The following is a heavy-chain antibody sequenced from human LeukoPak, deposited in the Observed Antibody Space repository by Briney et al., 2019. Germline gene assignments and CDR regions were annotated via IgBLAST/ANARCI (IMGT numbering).Heavy chain of an antibody. CDR2: IKQDGSEK. CDR1: GLTFSSYW. V-gene: IGHV3-7*03. CDR3: AREPPSGSYIDY. Sequence: GGSLRLSCAASGLTFSSYWMSWVRQAPGKGLEWVANIKQDGSEKYYVDSEKGRFTISRDNAKNSLYLQMNSLRAEDTAVYYCAREPPSGSYIDYWGQGTLVTVSS. J-gene: IGHJ4*02. D-gene: IGHD1-26*01.